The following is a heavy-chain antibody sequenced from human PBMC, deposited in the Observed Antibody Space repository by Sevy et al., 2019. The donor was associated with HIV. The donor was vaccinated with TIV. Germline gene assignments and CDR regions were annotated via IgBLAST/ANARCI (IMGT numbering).Heavy chain of an antibody. Sequence: SETLSLTCTVSGGSISSSSYYWGWIRQPPGKGLEWIGSIYYSGSTYYNPSLKSRVTISVDTSKNQFSLKLSSVTAADTAVYYCARRQESLYYDNSGYYEGHFDYWGQGTLVTVSS. CDR1: GGSISSSSYY. D-gene: IGHD3-22*01. J-gene: IGHJ4*02. CDR2: IYYSGST. V-gene: IGHV4-39*01. CDR3: ARRQESLYYDNSGYYEGHFDY.